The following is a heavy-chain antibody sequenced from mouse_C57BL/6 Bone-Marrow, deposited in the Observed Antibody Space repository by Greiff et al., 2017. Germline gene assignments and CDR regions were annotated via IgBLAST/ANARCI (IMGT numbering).Heavy chain of an antibody. J-gene: IGHJ3*01. D-gene: IGHD1-1*01. CDR3: ARIYYCGTGGGFAY. Sequence: QVQLQQSGAELVRPGASVKLSCKASGYTFTDYYINWVKQRPGQGLEWIARIYPGSGNTYYNEKFKGKATLTAEKSSSTAYMQLSSLTSEDSAVYFCARIYYCGTGGGFAYWGQGTLVTVSA. CDR1: GYTFTDYY. V-gene: IGHV1-76*01. CDR2: IYPGSGNT.